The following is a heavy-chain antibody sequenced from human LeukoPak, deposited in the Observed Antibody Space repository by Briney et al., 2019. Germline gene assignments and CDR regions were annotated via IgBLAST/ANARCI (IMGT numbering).Heavy chain of an antibody. J-gene: IGHJ4*02. V-gene: IGHV3-53*01. D-gene: IGHD5-24*01. Sequence: GGSLRLSCAASGFTVSSNYMSWVRQAPGKVLEWVSVIYSGGNTYYADSVKGRFTISRDNSKNTLYLQMNSLRAEDTAVYYCAKDRDGYNVFEYDYWGQGTLVTVSS. CDR1: GFTVSSNY. CDR3: AKDRDGYNVFEYDY. CDR2: IYSGGNT.